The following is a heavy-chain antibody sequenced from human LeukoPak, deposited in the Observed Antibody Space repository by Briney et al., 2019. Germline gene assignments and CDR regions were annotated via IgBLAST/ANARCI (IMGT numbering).Heavy chain of an antibody. V-gene: IGHV3-30*02. CDR3: AKDRSGNYSQGLDY. Sequence: GGSLRLSCAASGFIFSSYGMHWVRQAPGKGLEWVAFIRYDGTNKYYADSVKGRFTISRDNSKNTLYLQMDSLRAEDTAVYYCAKDRSGNYSQGLDYWGQGTLVTVSS. CDR2: IRYDGTNK. CDR1: GFIFSSYG. D-gene: IGHD1-26*01. J-gene: IGHJ4*02.